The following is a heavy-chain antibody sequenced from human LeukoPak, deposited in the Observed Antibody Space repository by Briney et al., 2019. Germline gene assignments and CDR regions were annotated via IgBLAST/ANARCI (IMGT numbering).Heavy chain of an antibody. Sequence: GGSLRLSCAASGFTFSSYGMHWVRQAPGKGLEWVAFIRYDGSNKYYADSVKGRFTISRDNSKNTLYLQMNSLRAEDTAVYYCARYGDYRFYYFDYWGQGTLVTVSS. CDR2: IRYDGSNK. CDR3: ARYGDYRFYYFDY. CDR1: GFTFSSYG. J-gene: IGHJ4*02. V-gene: IGHV3-30*02. D-gene: IGHD4-17*01.